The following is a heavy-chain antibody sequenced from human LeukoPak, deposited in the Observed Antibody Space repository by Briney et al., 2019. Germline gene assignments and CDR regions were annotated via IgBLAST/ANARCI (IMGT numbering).Heavy chain of an antibody. Sequence: GRSLRLSCAASGFTFSSYGMHWVRQAPGKGLEWVAVISYDGSNKYYADSVKGRFTISRDNSKNTLYLQMNSLRAEDTAVYYCAKDHSSDSGRYYFDYWGQGTLVTVSS. V-gene: IGHV3-30*18. CDR2: ISYDGSNK. CDR3: AKDHSSDSGRYYFDY. D-gene: IGHD1-26*01. CDR1: GFTFSSYG. J-gene: IGHJ4*02.